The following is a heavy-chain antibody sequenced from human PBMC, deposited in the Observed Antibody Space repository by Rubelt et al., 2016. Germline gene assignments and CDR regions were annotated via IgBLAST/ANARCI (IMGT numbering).Heavy chain of an antibody. CDR1: GGTFSSYA. CDR2: MNPNSGNT. Sequence: QVQLVQSGAEVKKPGSSVKVSCKASGGTFSSYAISWVRQAPGQGLEWMGWMNPNSGNTGYAQKFQGRVTMTRNTSISTAYMELSSLRSEDTAVYYCAKPVALAVAGKGGDAFDIWGQGTMVTVSS. V-gene: IGHV1-8*02. J-gene: IGHJ3*02. D-gene: IGHD6-19*01. CDR3: AKPVALAVAGKGGDAFDI.